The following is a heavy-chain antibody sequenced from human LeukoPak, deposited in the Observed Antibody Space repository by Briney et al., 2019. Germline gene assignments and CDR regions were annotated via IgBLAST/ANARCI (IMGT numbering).Heavy chain of an antibody. CDR2: IRNKLNSYAT. V-gene: IGHV3-73*01. CDR3: TSLPGGNPGSGDY. D-gene: IGHD4-23*01. CDR1: GFTFSDSA. J-gene: IGHJ4*02. Sequence: GGSLRLSCAASGFTFSDSAIHWVRQASGKGLEWVGRIRNKLNSYATAYAVSVKGRFTISRDDSKNTAYLQMNSLKIEDSAVYYCTSLPGGNPGSGDYWGQGTLVTVSS.